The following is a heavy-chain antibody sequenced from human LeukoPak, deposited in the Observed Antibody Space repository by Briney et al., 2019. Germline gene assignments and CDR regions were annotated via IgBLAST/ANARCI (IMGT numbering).Heavy chain of an antibody. J-gene: IGHJ4*02. D-gene: IGHD3-16*01. Sequence: PSETLSLTCTVSGGSISSTTYYWGWIRQPPGKGLEWIGSIYYSGNTYHNPSLKSRVTISVDTSKNQFSLKLNSVTAADTAVYYCARHASLRSPHDYWGRGTLVTVSS. CDR1: GGSISSTTYY. CDR3: ARHASLRSPHDY. CDR2: IYYSGNT. V-gene: IGHV4-39*01.